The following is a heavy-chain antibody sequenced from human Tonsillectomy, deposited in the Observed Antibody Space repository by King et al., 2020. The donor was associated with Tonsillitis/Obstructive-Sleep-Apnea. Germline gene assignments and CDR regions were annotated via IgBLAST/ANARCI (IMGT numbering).Heavy chain of an antibody. Sequence: VQLVESGGGLVKPGGSLRLSCAASGFTFSAYSMNWVRQAPGRGLEWVSSISSSSSYIYYADSVKGRFTISRDNAKNSLYLQMNSLRADDTAVYYCARASEDFWSGYYRGFFDYWGQGTLVTVSS. CDR3: ARASEDFWSGYYRGFFDY. J-gene: IGHJ4*02. D-gene: IGHD3-3*01. CDR2: ISSSSSYI. V-gene: IGHV3-21*01. CDR1: GFTFSAYS.